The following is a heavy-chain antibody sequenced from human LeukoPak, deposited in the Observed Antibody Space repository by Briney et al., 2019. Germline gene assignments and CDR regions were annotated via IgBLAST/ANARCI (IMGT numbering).Heavy chain of an antibody. CDR1: GFTFSSYA. J-gene: IGHJ4*02. V-gene: IGHV3-23*01. CDR3: ARTGDCTNGICYTADFDY. D-gene: IGHD2-8*01. CDR2: ITDSGGTT. Sequence: QSGGSLRLSCAASGFTFSSYAMSWVRQAPGKGLEWVSAITDSGGTTYYADSVKGRFTISRDNSKNTLYLQMNSLRAEDTAVYYCARTGDCTNGICYTADFDYWGRGTLVTVSS.